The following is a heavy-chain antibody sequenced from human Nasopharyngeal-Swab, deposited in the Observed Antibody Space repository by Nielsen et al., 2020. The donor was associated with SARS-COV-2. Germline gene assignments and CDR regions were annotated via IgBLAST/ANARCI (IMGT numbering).Heavy chain of an antibody. CDR1: GYTFNKYY. D-gene: IGHD2-2*01. CDR2: INPGRGGT. J-gene: IGHJ6*02. V-gene: IGHV1-46*02. Sequence: ASVKVSCQASGYTFNKYYIHWVRQAPGQGLAWMGLINPGRGGTTYAQKFQGRVTMTRDTSTSTVFMDLSRLRSEDTAVYYCARRGRCSGSSCDMDVWGQGTTVTVSS. CDR3: ARRGRCSGSSCDMDV.